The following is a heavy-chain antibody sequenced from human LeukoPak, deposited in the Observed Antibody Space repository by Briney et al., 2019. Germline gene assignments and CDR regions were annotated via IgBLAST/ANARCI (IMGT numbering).Heavy chain of an antibody. CDR2: MNPNSGNT. CDR1: GYTFTSYD. V-gene: IGHV1-8*01. CDR3: ARIYYYGSGGFDY. J-gene: IGHJ4*02. D-gene: IGHD3-10*01. Sequence: ASVKVSCKASGYTFTSYDINWVRQATGQGLEWMGWMNPNSGNTGYAQKFQGRVTITRDTSASTAYMELSSLRSEDTAVYYCARIYYYGSGGFDYWGQGTLVTVSS.